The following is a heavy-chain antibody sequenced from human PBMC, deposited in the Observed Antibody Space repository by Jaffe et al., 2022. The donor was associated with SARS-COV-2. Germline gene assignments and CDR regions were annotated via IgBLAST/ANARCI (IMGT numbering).Heavy chain of an antibody. J-gene: IGHJ6*02. CDR3: ARGLVAARSLAYGMDV. D-gene: IGHD6-6*01. CDR1: GGTFSSYT. V-gene: IGHV1-69*02. Sequence: QVQLVQSGAEVKKPGSSVKVSCKASGGTFSSYTISWVRQAPGQGLEWMGRIIPILGIANYAQKFQGRVTITADKSTSTAYMELSSLRSEDTAVYYCARGLVAARSLAYGMDVWGQGTTVTVSS. CDR2: IIPILGIA.